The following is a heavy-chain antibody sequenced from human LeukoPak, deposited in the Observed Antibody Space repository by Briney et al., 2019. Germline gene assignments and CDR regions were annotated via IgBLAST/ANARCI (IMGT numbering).Heavy chain of an antibody. Sequence: GGSLRLSCAASGFTFSTSTMNWVRQAPGKGLEWVSSISGSSDYMYHADSVKGRFTISRDNAKNSLYLQMNSLRAEDTAVYYCVRIPNNAGFPNWFDPWGQGTLVTVSS. J-gene: IGHJ5*02. CDR2: ISGSSDYM. D-gene: IGHD1-14*01. CDR1: GFTFSTST. CDR3: VRIPNNAGFPNWFDP. V-gene: IGHV3-21*01.